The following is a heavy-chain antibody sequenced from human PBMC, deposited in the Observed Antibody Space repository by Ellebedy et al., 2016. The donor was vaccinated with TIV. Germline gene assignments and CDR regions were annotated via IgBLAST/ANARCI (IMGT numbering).Heavy chain of an antibody. J-gene: IGHJ4*02. CDR2: IYPGDSDT. CDR1: GSSFTSYW. V-gene: IGHV5-51*01. D-gene: IGHD6-19*01. CDR3: ARSPGGIAVADYWGGFDY. Sequence: GGSLRLSCKGSGSSFTSYWIGWVRQMPGKGLEWMGIIYPGDSDTRYSPSFQGQVTISADKSISTAYLQWSSLKASDTAMYYCARSPGGIAVADYWGGFDYWGQGTLVTVSS.